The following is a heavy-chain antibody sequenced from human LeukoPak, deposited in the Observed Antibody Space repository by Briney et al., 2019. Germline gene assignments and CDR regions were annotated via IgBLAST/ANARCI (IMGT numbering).Heavy chain of an antibody. CDR1: GFTFSSFA. D-gene: IGHD2-8*02. CDR3: AKNRGHCVDGVCHNYYYMDV. V-gene: IGHV3-23*01. Sequence: GGSLRLSCAASGFTFSSFAMTWVRQAPGKGVEGVSTVSGSAGRKEYEDSVKGRFTITRDNLKNTLYLQMNGLRAEDTAVYYCAKNRGHCVDGVCHNYYYMDVWGRGTTVTVSS. J-gene: IGHJ6*03. CDR2: VSGSAGRK.